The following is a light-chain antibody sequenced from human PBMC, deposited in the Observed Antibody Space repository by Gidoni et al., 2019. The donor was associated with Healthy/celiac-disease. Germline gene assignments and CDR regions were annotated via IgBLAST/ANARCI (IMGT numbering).Light chain of an antibody. V-gene: IGKV1-33*01. CDR1: QDISNY. CDR2: DAS. J-gene: IGKJ4*01. CDR3: QQYDNLPLT. Sequence: DIQMTQSPSSLSASVGDRVTITCQASQDISNYLNWYQQKPWKAPKLLIYDASNLETGVPSRFSGSGSGTDFTVTISSLQPEDIATYYCQQYDNLPLTFGGGTKVEIK.